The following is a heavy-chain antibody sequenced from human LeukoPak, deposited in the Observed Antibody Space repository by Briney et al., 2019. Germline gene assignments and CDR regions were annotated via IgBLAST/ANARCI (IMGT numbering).Heavy chain of an antibody. J-gene: IGHJ3*01. D-gene: IGHD6-13*01. CDR1: GLTFSSYG. CDR3: AKDLRAAAGTDAFDV. Sequence: AGGSLRLSCAASGLTFSSYGMHWVRQAPGKGLEWVAVIWYDGSNKYYADSVKGRFTIARDNSKKTPYLQMNSLRAEDTAVYYCAKDLRAAAGTDAFDVWGQGTMVTVSS. V-gene: IGHV3-33*06. CDR2: IWYDGSNK.